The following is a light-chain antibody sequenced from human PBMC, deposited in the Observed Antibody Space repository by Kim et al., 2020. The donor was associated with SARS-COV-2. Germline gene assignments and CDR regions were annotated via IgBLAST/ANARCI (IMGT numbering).Light chain of an antibody. CDR3: NSYTSSDTLGV. Sequence: QSLTISCTGTSSDIGGYNYVSWYQQHPDKDLKLLIYDVNKRPSGGSNRFAGSKSDYAASLTISGLQAEDEADYYCNSYTSSDTLGVFGTGTKVTVL. CDR1: SSDIGGYNY. V-gene: IGLV2-14*03. CDR2: DVN. J-gene: IGLJ1*01.